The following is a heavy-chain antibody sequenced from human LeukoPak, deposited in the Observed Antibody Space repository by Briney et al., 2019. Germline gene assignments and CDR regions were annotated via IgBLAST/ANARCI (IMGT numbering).Heavy chain of an antibody. V-gene: IGHV3-30*18. CDR3: AKDRVRIQLWLPRNYFDY. CDR1: GFTFSSYG. CDR2: ISYDGSNK. J-gene: IGHJ4*02. Sequence: GRSLRLSCAASGFTFSSYGMHWVRQAPGKGLEWVAVISYDGSNKYYADPVKGRFTISRDNSKNTLYLQMNSLRAEDTAVYYCAKDRVRIQLWLPRNYFDYWGQGTLVTVSS. D-gene: IGHD5-18*01.